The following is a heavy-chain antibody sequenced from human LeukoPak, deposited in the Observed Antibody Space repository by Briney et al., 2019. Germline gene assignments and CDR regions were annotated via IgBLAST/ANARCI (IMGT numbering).Heavy chain of an antibody. CDR2: INPSGGST. V-gene: IGHV1-46*01. J-gene: IGHJ5*02. CDR1: GYTFTSYY. Sequence: ASVKVSCKASGYTFTSYYMHWVRQAPEQGLEWMGIINPSGGSTSYAQKSQGRVTMTRDTSTSTVYMELSSLRSEDTAVYYCARDDHYYGSGSYRIYNWFDPWGQGTLVTVSS. D-gene: IGHD3-10*01. CDR3: ARDDHYYGSGSYRIYNWFDP.